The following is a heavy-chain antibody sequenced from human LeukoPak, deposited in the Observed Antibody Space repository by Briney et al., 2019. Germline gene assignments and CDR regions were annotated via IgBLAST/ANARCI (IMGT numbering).Heavy chain of an antibody. D-gene: IGHD3-22*01. CDR2: IIPIFGTA. Sequence: ASVKVSCKASGGTFSSYAISWVRQAPGQGLEWMGGIIPIFGTANYAQKFQGRVTITADKSTSTAYMELSSLRSEDTAVYYCARKVPNDSSGYYYRGQFDPWGQGTLVTVST. CDR1: GGTFSSYA. V-gene: IGHV1-69*06. CDR3: ARKVPNDSSGYYYRGQFDP. J-gene: IGHJ5*02.